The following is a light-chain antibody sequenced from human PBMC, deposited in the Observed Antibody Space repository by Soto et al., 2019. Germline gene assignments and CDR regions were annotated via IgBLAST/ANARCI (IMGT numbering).Light chain of an antibody. CDR3: QQYDSLPLT. J-gene: IGKJ4*01. CDR1: QDISNS. CDR2: DAS. Sequence: DIELTQSPCSLSASVGDRVTITCQASQDISNSFNWCQQKPGKAPKLLIYDASKMDTGVPPRFSGSGSGTDFTLTISSLQPEDCATYYCQQYDSLPLTFGGGTKVEIK. V-gene: IGKV1-33*01.